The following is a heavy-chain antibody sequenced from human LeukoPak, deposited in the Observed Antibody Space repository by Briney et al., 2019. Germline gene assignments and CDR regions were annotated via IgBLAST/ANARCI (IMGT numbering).Heavy chain of an antibody. CDR1: GGSISSYY. CDR2: IYYSGST. V-gene: IGHV4-59*01. Sequence: PSETLSLTCTVSGGSISSYYWSWIRQPPGKGLEWIGYIYYSGSTNYNPSLKSRVTISVDTSKNQFSLKLSSVTAADTAVYYCARDPYKNWFDPWGRGTLVTVSS. CDR3: ARDPYKNWFDP. D-gene: IGHD1-14*01. J-gene: IGHJ5*02.